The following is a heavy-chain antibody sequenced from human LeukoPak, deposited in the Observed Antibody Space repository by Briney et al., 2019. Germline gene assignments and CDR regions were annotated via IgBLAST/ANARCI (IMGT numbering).Heavy chain of an antibody. CDR1: GGSISSGGYS. Sequence: SQTLSLTCAVSGGSISSGGYSWSWIRQPPGKGLEWIGYIYHSGSTYYNPSLKSRVTISVDRSKNQFSLKLSSVTAADTAVYYCASKQQLEPYYYYYGMDVWGKGTTVTVSS. CDR3: ASKQQLEPYYYYYGMDV. V-gene: IGHV4-30-2*01. J-gene: IGHJ6*04. CDR2: IYHSGST. D-gene: IGHD6-13*01.